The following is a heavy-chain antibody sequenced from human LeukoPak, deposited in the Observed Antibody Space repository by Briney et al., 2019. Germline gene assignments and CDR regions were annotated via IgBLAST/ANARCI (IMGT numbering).Heavy chain of an antibody. D-gene: IGHD3-16*01. CDR3: TTEQGGPPDY. CDR2: IKSKTDGETT. CDR1: GFTFSNAW. Sequence: GGSLRLSCEASGFTFSNAWMSWVRQAPGKGLEWVGRIKSKTDGETTDYAAPVKGRFTISRDDSKNTLYLQMNSLKTEDTAVYYCTTEQGGPPDYWGQGTLVTVSS. V-gene: IGHV3-15*01. J-gene: IGHJ4*02.